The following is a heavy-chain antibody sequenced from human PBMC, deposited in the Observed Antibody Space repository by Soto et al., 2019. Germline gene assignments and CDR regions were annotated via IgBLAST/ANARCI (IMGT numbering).Heavy chain of an antibody. D-gene: IGHD1-26*01. CDR3: ARDFEPLRSSWYFDL. Sequence: PSETLSLTCTVTSNSIKGDYYWAWVRQSPGRGLSWIVSIYHTWPAFYTPSLKRRVTITVDTSTNQFTLRLSAVTAADTAVYYCARDFEPLRSSWYFDLWGRCTLVTVFS. V-gene: IGHV4-38-2*02. J-gene: IGHJ2*01. CDR2: IYHTWPA. CDR1: SNSIKGDYY.